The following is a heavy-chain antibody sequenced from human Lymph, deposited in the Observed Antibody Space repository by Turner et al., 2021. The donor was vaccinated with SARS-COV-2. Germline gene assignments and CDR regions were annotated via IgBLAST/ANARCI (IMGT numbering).Heavy chain of an antibody. CDR2: IKTKTDGGTT. CDR1: GFTFSNAW. CDR3: TTHSAPDY. V-gene: IGHV3-15*01. Sequence: EVQLVESGGGLVKPGGSLRPSCAASGFTFSNAWMTWVRQAPGKGLEWVCRIKTKTDGGTTDYAAPVKGRFTISRDDSKHTLYLQMNSLKTEDTAVYYCTTHSAPDYWGQGTLVTVSS. J-gene: IGHJ4*02. D-gene: IGHD6-13*01.